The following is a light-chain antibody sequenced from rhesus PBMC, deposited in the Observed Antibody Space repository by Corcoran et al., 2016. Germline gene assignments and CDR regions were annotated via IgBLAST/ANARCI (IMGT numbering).Light chain of an antibody. Sequence: EIVLTQSPATLSLSPGERATLSCRASQSVSSSLAWYQQKPGQAPRLLIYDDSSRAPGLPDRFSGRGSWTDFTLTISSLEPEDVGVYYCQQYSNWLTFGGGTKVELK. V-gene: IGKV3-17*01. CDR2: DDS. CDR1: QSVSSS. J-gene: IGKJ4*01. CDR3: QQYSNWLT.